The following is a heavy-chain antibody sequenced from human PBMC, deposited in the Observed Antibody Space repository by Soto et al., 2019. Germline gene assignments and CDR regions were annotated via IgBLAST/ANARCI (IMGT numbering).Heavy chain of an antibody. CDR3: SNAPYYDFWSGYYRTLDY. V-gene: IGHV3-23*01. D-gene: IGHD3-3*01. J-gene: IGHJ4*02. Sequence: GGSLRLSCAASGFTFSSYAMSWVRQAPGKGLEWVSAISGSGGSTYYADSVKGRFTISRDNSKNTLYLQMNSLRADDTAVYYFSNAPYYDFWSGYYRTLDYWGQGTLVTVSS. CDR2: ISGSGGST. CDR1: GFTFSSYA.